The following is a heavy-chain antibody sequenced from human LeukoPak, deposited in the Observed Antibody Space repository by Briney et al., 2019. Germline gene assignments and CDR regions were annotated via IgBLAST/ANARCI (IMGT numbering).Heavy chain of an antibody. CDR1: GFTFSSYA. Sequence: GGSLRLSCAASGFTFSSYAMHWVRQAPGKGLEYASAISSNGGSTYYANSVKGRFTISRDNSKNTLYLQMGSLRAEDMAVYYCARVRVRGVIILYYFDYWGQGTLVTVSS. D-gene: IGHD3-10*01. CDR3: ARVRVRGVIILYYFDY. J-gene: IGHJ4*02. CDR2: ISSNGGST. V-gene: IGHV3-64*01.